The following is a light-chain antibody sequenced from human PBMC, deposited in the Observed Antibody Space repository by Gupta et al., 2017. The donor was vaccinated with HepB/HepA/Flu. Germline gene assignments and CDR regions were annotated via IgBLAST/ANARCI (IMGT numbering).Light chain of an antibody. V-gene: IGLV3-21*04. J-gene: IGLJ2*01. Sequence: CVLPQPPPVSVAPGKTARITCGGSNIGSKSVHWYQQKPGQAPILVISYDDARPSGIPERFSGSNSGNTATLTISRVEAGDEADYYCQVWDSSSDHMVFGGGTKLTVL. CDR2: YDD. CDR3: QVWDSSSDHMV. CDR1: NIGSKS.